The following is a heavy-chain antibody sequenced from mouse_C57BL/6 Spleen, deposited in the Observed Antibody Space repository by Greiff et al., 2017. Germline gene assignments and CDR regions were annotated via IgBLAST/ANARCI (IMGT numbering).Heavy chain of an antibody. CDR2: IYPGNSDT. V-gene: IGHV1-5*01. D-gene: IGHD1-1*01. J-gene: IGHJ2*01. Sequence: VKLQQSGTVLARPGASVKLSCKTSGYTFTSYWMHWVKQRPGQGLEWIGAIYPGNSDTSYNQKFKGKAKLTAVTSASTAYIELSSLTNEDAAVYYCTRSGGTVSYYFGCWGQGTTLTVAS. CDR1: GYTFTSYW. CDR3: TRSGGTVSYYFGC.